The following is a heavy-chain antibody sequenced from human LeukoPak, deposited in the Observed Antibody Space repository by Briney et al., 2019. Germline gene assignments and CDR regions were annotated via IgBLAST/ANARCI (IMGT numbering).Heavy chain of an antibody. CDR1: GFTFSSYA. Sequence: TGGSLRLSCAASGFTFSSYAMSWVRQAPGKGLEWVAAISGSGGSTYYADSVKGRFTISRDNFKNTLYLQMNSLRAEDTAVYYCAKEVIVGVSFDCWGQGTLVTVSS. V-gene: IGHV3-23*01. CDR2: ISGSGGST. CDR3: AKEVIVGVSFDC. J-gene: IGHJ4*02. D-gene: IGHD1-26*01.